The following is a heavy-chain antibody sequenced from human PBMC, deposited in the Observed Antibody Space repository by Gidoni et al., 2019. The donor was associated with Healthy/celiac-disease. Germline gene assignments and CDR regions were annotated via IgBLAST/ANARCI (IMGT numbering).Heavy chain of an antibody. Sequence: QVQLQDSGPGLVKPPEALSLTCTVPGGSISSYYWSWIRQLPGKGLEWIGYIYYSGSTNYNPSLKSRVTISVDTSKNQFSLKLSSVTAEDTAVYYCARVGGSYSYDAFDIWGQGTMVTVSS. CDR3: ARVGGSYSYDAFDI. J-gene: IGHJ3*02. CDR1: GGSISSYY. CDR2: IYYSGST. D-gene: IGHD1-26*01. V-gene: IGHV4-59*01.